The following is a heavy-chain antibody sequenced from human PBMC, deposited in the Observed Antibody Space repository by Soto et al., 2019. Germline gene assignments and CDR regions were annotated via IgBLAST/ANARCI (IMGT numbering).Heavy chain of an antibody. CDR2: ISAYNGNT. J-gene: IGHJ4*02. V-gene: IGHV1-18*01. CDR1: GYTFTSYG. CDR3: ARENLYRRYDY. Sequence: QVQLVKSGAEVKKPGASVKVSCKASGYTFTSYGISWVRQAPGQGLEWMGWISAYNGNTNYAQKLQGRVIMHTYTSTSRAYMELRSLRSDDTAVYFCARENLYRRYDYWGQGTLVTVSS. D-gene: IGHD1-26*01.